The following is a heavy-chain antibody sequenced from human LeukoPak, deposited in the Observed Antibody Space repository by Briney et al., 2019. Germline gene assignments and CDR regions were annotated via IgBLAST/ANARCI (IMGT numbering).Heavy chain of an antibody. Sequence: SETLSLTCTVSGGSISSGDYYWSWIRQPRGKGLEWIGYIYYSGSTYYNPSLKSRVTISVDTSKNQFSLKLSSVTAADTAVYYCARGCSSTSCYGYVWGKGTTVTVSS. CDR1: GGSISSGDYY. D-gene: IGHD2-2*01. J-gene: IGHJ6*04. CDR2: IYYSGST. CDR3: ARGCSSTSCYGYV. V-gene: IGHV4-30-4*08.